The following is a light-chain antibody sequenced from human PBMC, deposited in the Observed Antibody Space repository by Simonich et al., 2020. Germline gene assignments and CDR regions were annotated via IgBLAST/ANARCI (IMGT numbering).Light chain of an antibody. J-gene: IGLJ3*02. Sequence: QSALTQPRSVSGSPGQSVTISCTGTSSDVGGYHYVSWYQQHPGKAPKLMIYDVSKRPSGGPDLFSCSKSGNTASLTISGLQAEDEADYYCCSYAGSYTFVFGGGTKLTVL. CDR2: DVS. V-gene: IGLV2-11*01. CDR3: CSYAGSYTFV. CDR1: SSDVGGYHY.